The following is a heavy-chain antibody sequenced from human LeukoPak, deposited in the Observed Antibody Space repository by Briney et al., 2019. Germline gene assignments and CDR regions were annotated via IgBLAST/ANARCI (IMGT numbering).Heavy chain of an antibody. D-gene: IGHD1-26*01. Sequence: SETLSLTCSVSGGSISSYYWSWIRQPPGKGLEWIGYMYYSGSTNYNPSLKSRVTMSVDTSKNQFSLKLNSVTAADTAVYYCASLRERSYYARGFDYWGQGTLVTVSS. CDR1: GGSISSYY. J-gene: IGHJ4*02. V-gene: IGHV4-59*01. CDR3: ASLRERSYYARGFDY. CDR2: MYYSGST.